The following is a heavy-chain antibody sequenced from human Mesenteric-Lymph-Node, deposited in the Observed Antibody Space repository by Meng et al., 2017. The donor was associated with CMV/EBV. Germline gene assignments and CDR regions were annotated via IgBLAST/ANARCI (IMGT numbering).Heavy chain of an antibody. J-gene: IGHJ5*02. CDR2: INPNSGVS. Sequence: QVQLVQSRAEEGQPGASVMVSCTASGYTFTDFYLHWVRQSPGQGLEWMGRINPNSGVSNSAQNFQGRVTMTRDTSISTAYMELGRLTSDDTAVYYCARDNVNPEGFDPWGQGTLVTVSS. CDR1: GYTFTDFY. D-gene: IGHD2/OR15-2a*01. V-gene: IGHV1-2*06. CDR3: ARDNVNPEGFDP.